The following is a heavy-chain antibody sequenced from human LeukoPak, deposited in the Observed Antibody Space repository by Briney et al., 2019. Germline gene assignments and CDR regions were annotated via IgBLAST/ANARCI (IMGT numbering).Heavy chain of an antibody. CDR2: INSDGSST. CDR1: GFTFSSYW. J-gene: IGHJ4*02. V-gene: IGHV3-74*01. D-gene: IGHD2-2*01. CDR3: ARGYCSSTGCHDYYFDY. Sequence: GGSLRLSCAASGFTFSSYWMHSVRQAPGKGLVWVSRINSDGSSTSYAGSVKGRFTLSRNNAKNTLYLQMNSLRVEDTAVYYCARGYCSSTGCHDYYFDYWGQGTLVTVSS.